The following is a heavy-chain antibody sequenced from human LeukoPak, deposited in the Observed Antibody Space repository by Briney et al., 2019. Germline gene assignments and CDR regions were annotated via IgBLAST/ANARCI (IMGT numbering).Heavy chain of an antibody. J-gene: IGHJ4*02. CDR2: IYPRDGST. CDR3: ERDQEGFDY. CDR1: GYTFTTNY. V-gene: IGHV1-46*01. Sequence: ASVKVSCKTSGYTFTTNYIHWVRQAPGQGLECMGMIYPRDGSTSYAQKFQGRVTVTRDTSTSTVHMDLSGLRSEDTAVYYCERDQEGFDYWGQGTLVTVSS.